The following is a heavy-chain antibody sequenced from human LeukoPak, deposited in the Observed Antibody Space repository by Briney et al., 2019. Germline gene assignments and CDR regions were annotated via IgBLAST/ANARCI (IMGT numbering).Heavy chain of an antibody. Sequence: GGSLRLSCAASGFTFDDYAMHWVRQAPGKGLEWVSGISWNSGSIDYADSVKGRFTTSRDNAKKSLYLQMNSLRAEATALYYCARDSEAAGRHFDCWGQGTLVTVSS. CDR3: ARDSEAAGRHFDC. J-gene: IGHJ4*02. CDR2: ISWNSGSI. CDR1: GFTFDDYA. V-gene: IGHV3-9*01. D-gene: IGHD6-13*01.